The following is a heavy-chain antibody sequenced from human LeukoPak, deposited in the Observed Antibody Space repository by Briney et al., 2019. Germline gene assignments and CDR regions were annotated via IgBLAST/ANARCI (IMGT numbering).Heavy chain of an antibody. V-gene: IGHV1-69*13. CDR3: ARAGGSSYQDFDY. D-gene: IGHD6-13*01. Sequence: SVKVSCKASGYTFTGYYMHWARQAPGQGLEWMGGIIPIFGTANYAQKFQGRVTITADESTSTAYMELSSLRSEDTAVYYCARAGGSSYQDFDYWGQGTLVTVSS. CDR2: IIPIFGTA. CDR1: GYTFTGYY. J-gene: IGHJ4*02.